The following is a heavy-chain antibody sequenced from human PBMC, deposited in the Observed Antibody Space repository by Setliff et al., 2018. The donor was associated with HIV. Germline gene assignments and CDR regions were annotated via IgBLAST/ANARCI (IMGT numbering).Heavy chain of an antibody. CDR1: GFTFTDYA. D-gene: IGHD3-16*01. CDR3: AKMGQTAPGTNFFDY. CDR2: ISGPGNSI. V-gene: IGHV3-23*01. J-gene: IGHJ4*02. Sequence: PGGSLRLSCAVSGFTFTDYAMTWVRQAPGKGLEWVAYISGPGNSILYEDSVEGRFTISRDNSKNTLFLQMNSLRAEDTAIYYCAKMGQTAPGTNFFDYWGQGTLVTVSS.